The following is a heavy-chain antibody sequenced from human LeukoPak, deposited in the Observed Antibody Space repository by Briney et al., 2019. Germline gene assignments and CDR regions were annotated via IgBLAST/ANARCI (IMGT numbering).Heavy chain of an antibody. CDR3: ATSLYPSPRGYYFDY. Sequence: GASVKVSCKVSGYTLTELSIHWVRQAPGKGLEWMGGFDPEDGETIYAQKFQGRVTMTEDTSTDTAYMELSSLRSEDTAVYYCATSLYPSPRGYYFDYWAREPWSPSPQ. J-gene: IGHJ4*02. V-gene: IGHV1-24*01. D-gene: IGHD2-2*01. CDR1: GYTLTELS. CDR2: FDPEDGET.